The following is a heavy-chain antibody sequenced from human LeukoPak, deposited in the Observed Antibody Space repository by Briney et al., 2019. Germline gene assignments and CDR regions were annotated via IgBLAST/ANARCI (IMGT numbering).Heavy chain of an antibody. CDR2: VFHDGTT. V-gene: IGHV4-39*07. CDR1: GGPIMTAPYY. CDR3: VRSGVVLQTGFGF. Sequence: SETLSLTCAVSGGPIMTAPYYWGCIRQPPGKGLEGLGSVFHDGTTYYSPSLKSRVTVSADTSRNRFSLSLTSSSAADTAVYYCVRSGVVLQTGFGFWGQGALVTVSS. J-gene: IGHJ1*01. D-gene: IGHD3-16*01.